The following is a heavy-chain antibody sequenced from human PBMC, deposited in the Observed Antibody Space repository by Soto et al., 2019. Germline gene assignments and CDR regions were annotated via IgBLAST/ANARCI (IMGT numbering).Heavy chain of an antibody. D-gene: IGHD1-26*01. J-gene: IGHJ4*02. CDR1: DGSISSGIYS. CDR2: IYYSGST. CDR3: ARVARGRAVRATPPWFDY. Sequence: SETLSLTCAVSDGSISSGIYSWSWIRQNPGKGLEWIGHIYYSGSTYYNPSLKSRVSISVDTSKNQFSLKLSSVTAADTAVYYCARVARGRAVRATPPWFDYWGQGTLVTVSS. V-gene: IGHV4-31*11.